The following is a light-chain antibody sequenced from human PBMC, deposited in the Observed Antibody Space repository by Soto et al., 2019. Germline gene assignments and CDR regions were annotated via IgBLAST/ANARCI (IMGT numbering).Light chain of an antibody. CDR1: QIFSSTS. J-gene: IGKJ1*01. Sequence: ELVLTQSPGTLSLSPGARATLSCRASQIFSSTSLAWYQQKPGQAPRLLIYGASSRATGIPDRFSGSASWTDFTLTISRLEPEDFAVYYCQQYGSSPWTFGQGTKVDIK. CDR3: QQYGSSPWT. V-gene: IGKV3-20*01. CDR2: GAS.